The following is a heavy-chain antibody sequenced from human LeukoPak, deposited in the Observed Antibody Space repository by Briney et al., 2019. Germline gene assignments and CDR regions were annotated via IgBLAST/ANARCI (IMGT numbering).Heavy chain of an antibody. CDR2: IRYDGSNK. CDR3: AKDLHDSSVFDY. J-gene: IGHJ4*02. D-gene: IGHD3-22*01. Sequence: GGSLRLSCAASGFTFRTYWMSWVRQAPGKGLEWVAFIRYDGSNKYYADSVKGRFTISRDNSKNTLYLQMNSLRAEDTAVYYCAKDLHDSSVFDYWGQGTLITVSS. V-gene: IGHV3-30*02. CDR1: GFTFRTYW.